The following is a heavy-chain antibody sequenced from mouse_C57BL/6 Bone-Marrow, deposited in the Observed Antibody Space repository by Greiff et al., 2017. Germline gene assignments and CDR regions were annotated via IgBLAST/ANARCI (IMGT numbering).Heavy chain of an antibody. CDR1: GYTFTDYY. Sequence: EVQLQQSGPELVKPGASVKISCKASGYTFTDYYMNWVKQSHGKSLEWIGDINPNNGGTSYNQKFKGKATLTVDKSSSTAYMELRSLTSEDSAVYYCAREVGYYGPWFAYWGQKTLVTVSA. CDR2: INPNNGGT. J-gene: IGHJ3*01. V-gene: IGHV1-26*01. CDR3: AREVGYYGPWFAY. D-gene: IGHD1-1*01.